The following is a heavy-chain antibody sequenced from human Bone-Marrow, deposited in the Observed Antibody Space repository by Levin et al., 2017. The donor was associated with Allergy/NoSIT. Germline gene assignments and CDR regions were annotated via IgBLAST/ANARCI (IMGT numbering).Heavy chain of an antibody. Sequence: GGSLRLSCAASGFTFSSYAMSWVRQAPGKGLEWVSAISGSGGSTYYADSVKGRFTISRDNSKNTLYLQMNSLRAEDTAVYYCATQPAYYYGSGSRGGRDWGQGTLVTVSS. CDR2: ISGSGGST. V-gene: IGHV3-23*01. CDR3: ATQPAYYYGSGSRGGRD. J-gene: IGHJ4*02. CDR1: GFTFSSYA. D-gene: IGHD3-10*01.